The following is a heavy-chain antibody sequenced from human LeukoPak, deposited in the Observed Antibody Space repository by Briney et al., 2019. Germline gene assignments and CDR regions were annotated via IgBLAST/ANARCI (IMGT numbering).Heavy chain of an antibody. V-gene: IGHV4-59*08. CDR3: ARRSGSHGGYYYGMDV. CDR1: GGSISSYY. Sequence: SETLSLTCTVSGGSISSYYWSWIRQPPGKGLEWIGYIYYSGSTNYNPSLKSRVTMSVDTSKNQFSLKLSSVTAADTAVYYCARRSGSHGGYYYGMDVWGQGTTVTVSS. D-gene: IGHD1-26*01. CDR2: IYYSGST. J-gene: IGHJ6*02.